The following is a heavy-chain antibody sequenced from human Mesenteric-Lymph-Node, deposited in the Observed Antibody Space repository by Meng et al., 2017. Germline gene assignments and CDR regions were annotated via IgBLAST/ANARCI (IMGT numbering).Heavy chain of an antibody. CDR2: IYYSEST. CDR1: GGSISSYY. CDR3: ASGPWGYSYAYDY. J-gene: IGHJ4*02. Sequence: GSLRLSCTVSGGSISSYYWSWIRQPPGKGLEWIGYIYYSESTNYNPSLKSRVTISVDTSKNQFSLKLSSVTAADTAVYYCASGPWGYSYAYDYWGQGTLVTVSS. D-gene: IGHD5-18*01. V-gene: IGHV4-59*01.